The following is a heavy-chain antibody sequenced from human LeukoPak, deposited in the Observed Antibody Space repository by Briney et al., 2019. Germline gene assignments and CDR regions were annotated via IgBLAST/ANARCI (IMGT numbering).Heavy chain of an antibody. CDR3: ARDKGIAARPVFDY. Sequence: ASVKVSCKASGYTFTSYGISWVRQAPGQGLEWMGWISAYNGNTKYAQKLQGRVTMTTDTSTSTAYMELRSLRSDDTAVYYCARDKGIAARPVFDYWGQGTLVTVSS. J-gene: IGHJ4*02. CDR2: ISAYNGNT. V-gene: IGHV1-18*01. D-gene: IGHD6-6*01. CDR1: GYTFTSYG.